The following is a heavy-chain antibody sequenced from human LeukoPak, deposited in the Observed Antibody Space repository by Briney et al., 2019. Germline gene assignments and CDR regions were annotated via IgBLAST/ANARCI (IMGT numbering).Heavy chain of an antibody. CDR3: ARSYVSDPYYFDY. V-gene: IGHV1-69*06. CDR1: GGTFSSYA. CDR2: IIPIFGRA. D-gene: IGHD3-16*01. Sequence: SVKVSCKASGGTFSSYAISWVRQAPGQGLEWMGGIIPIFGRANYAQKFQGRVTITADKSTSTAYMELGSLRSADTAVYYCARSYVSDPYYFDYWGQGTLVTVSS. J-gene: IGHJ4*02.